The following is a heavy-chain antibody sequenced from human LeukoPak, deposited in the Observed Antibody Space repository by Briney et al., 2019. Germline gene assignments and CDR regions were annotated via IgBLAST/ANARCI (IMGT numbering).Heavy chain of an antibody. CDR1: GGSISTYY. D-gene: IGHD6-6*01. J-gene: IGHJ4*02. CDR2: IYYTGST. Sequence: SETLSLTCTVSGGSISTYYWSWIRQPPGKGLEWIGYIYYTGSTNYNPSLKSRVTISVDTSKNQFSLKLSSVTAADTAVYYCASRIAARPNYFDYWGQGTLVTVSS. CDR3: ASRIAARPNYFDY. V-gene: IGHV4-59*12.